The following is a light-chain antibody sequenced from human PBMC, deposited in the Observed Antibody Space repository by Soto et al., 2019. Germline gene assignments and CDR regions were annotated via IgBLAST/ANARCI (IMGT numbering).Light chain of an antibody. CDR1: SSDVGAYNF. CDR2: DVS. V-gene: IGLV2-11*01. CDR3: CSYAGTYIPL. Sequence: QSVLTQPRSVSGSPGQSVTISCTGTSSDVGAYNFVSWYQHNPGKAPKLMIFDVSARPSGVPDRFSGSKSANTASLTISGLQTEDEAYYYCCSYAGTYIPLFGGGTKLTVL. J-gene: IGLJ2*01.